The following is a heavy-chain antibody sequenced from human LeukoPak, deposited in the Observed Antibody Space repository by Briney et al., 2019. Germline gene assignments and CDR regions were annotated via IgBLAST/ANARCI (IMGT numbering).Heavy chain of an antibody. J-gene: IGHJ4*02. V-gene: IGHV3-13*01. CDR2: IGTAGDT. D-gene: IGHD6-19*01. CDR3: ARFYDTGWYGHFDY. CDR1: GFTFSSYD. Sequence: GGSLRLSCAASGFTFSSYDMPWVRQATGKGLEWVSAIGTAGDTYYPGSVKGRFTISRENAKNSLYLQMNSLRAGDTAVYYCARFYDTGWYGHFDYWGQGALVAVSS.